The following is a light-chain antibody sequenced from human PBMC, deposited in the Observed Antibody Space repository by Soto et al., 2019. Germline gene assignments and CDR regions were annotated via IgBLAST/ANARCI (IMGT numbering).Light chain of an antibody. V-gene: IGKV1-39*01. CDR1: QSISSY. J-gene: IGKJ1*01. CDR3: QQSYSTPRT. Sequence: DIQMTQSPSSLSASVGDRVTITCRASQSISSYLNWYQQKPGKAPKLLIYAASSLQSGVPSRFSGSGSGTEFTLTISRVQPEDFATYYCQQSYSTPRTFGQGTKVDIK. CDR2: AAS.